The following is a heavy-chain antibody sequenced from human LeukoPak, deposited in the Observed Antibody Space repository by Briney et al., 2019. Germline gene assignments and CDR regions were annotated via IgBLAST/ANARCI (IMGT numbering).Heavy chain of an antibody. V-gene: IGHV4-38-2*02. CDR3: AREVVVAAD. CDR2: IYRSGST. D-gene: IGHD2-15*01. Sequence: PSETLSLTCTVSGYSISNGYYWGWIRQPPGKGLEWIGNIYRSGSTYYNPSLKSRVTISVDTSKNQFSLKLSSVTAADTAVYYCAREVVVAADWGQGTLVTVSS. CDR1: GYSISNGYY. J-gene: IGHJ4*02.